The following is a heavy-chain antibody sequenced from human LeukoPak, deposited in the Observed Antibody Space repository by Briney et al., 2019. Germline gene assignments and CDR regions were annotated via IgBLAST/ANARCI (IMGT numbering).Heavy chain of an antibody. V-gene: IGHV4-4*07. CDR3: ARDLSDYGDYGYFQH. D-gene: IGHD4-17*01. J-gene: IGHJ1*01. CDR2: IYTSGST. CDR1: GGSISSYY. Sequence: SETLSLTCNVSGGSISSYYWSWIRQPAGKGLEWIGRIYTSGSTNYNPSLKSRVTMSVDTSKNQFSLKLSSVTAADTAVYYCARDLSDYGDYGYFQHWGQGTLVTVSS.